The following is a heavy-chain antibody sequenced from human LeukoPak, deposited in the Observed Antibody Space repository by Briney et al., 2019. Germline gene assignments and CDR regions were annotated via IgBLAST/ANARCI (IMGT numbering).Heavy chain of an antibody. Sequence: GGSLRLSCAASGFTFSTYWMSWVRQAPGRGLEWVANMNQDGSERNFVDSAKGRFTISRDNAKNSLFLHMNSLRAEDTAVYYCARDKGYSQFDYWGQGTLVTVSS. J-gene: IGHJ4*02. D-gene: IGHD5-18*01. CDR1: GFTFSTYW. CDR2: MNQDGSER. V-gene: IGHV3-7*01. CDR3: ARDKGYSQFDY.